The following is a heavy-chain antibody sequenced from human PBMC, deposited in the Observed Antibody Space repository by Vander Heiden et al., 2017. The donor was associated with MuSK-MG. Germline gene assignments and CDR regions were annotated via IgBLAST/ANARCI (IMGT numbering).Heavy chain of an antibody. CDR1: GASISSNQW. J-gene: IGHJ1*01. Sequence: QVHLQETGPGLVKPSGTLSLTCDVSGASISSNQWWIWVRQPPGKGLEWIGEIFHTGTINSNPSLKSRLTITVDKPLNQFSLELTSVTAADTAVYFCARADYTYGYPPPLDTWGQGTLVTVSS. CDR2: IFHTGTI. V-gene: IGHV4-4*02. D-gene: IGHD5-18*01. CDR3: ARADYTYGYPPPLDT.